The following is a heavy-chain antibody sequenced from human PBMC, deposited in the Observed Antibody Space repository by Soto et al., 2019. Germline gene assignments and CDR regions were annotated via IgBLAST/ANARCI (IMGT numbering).Heavy chain of an antibody. Sequence: VHLLEAGGGLVQPGGSLRLACTASVFTFNHYAMSWVRQAPGKWLEWVSAVSGRGGSTKYADSVKGRFIISRDNSNSTLYLQMDSLGGEATAVYYCAKDSTVTTSLYFYYFGFDVWGQGTTVTVSS. J-gene: IGHJ6*02. CDR3: AKDSTVTTSLYFYYFGFDV. CDR2: VSGRGGST. D-gene: IGHD4-17*01. CDR1: VFTFNHYA. V-gene: IGHV3-23*01.